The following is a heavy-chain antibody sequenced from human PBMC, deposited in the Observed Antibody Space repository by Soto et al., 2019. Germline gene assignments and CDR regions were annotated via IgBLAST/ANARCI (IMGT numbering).Heavy chain of an antibody. D-gene: IGHD6-13*01. CDR3: ARPQSSSWYSDAFDI. Sequence: EASVKVSCKASGYTFTSYAMHWVRQAPGQRLEWMGWINAGNGNTKYSQKFQGRVTITRDTSASTAYMELSSLRSEDTAVYYCARPQSSSWYSDAFDIWGQGTMVTVSS. CDR1: GYTFTSYA. V-gene: IGHV1-3*01. CDR2: INAGNGNT. J-gene: IGHJ3*02.